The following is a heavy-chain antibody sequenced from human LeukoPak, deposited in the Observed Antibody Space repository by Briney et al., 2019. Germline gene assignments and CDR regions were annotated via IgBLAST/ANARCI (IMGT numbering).Heavy chain of an antibody. V-gene: IGHV3-21*01. CDR3: AREGYSPRDGYNFNFDY. D-gene: IGHD5-24*01. Sequence: GGSLRLSCAASGFTFNTYNMNWVRQAPGKGLEWVSSISSSSSYMYYADSVRGRFTISRDNAKSSLYLQMNSLRAEDTAVYYCAREGYSPRDGYNFNFDYWGQGTLVTVSS. J-gene: IGHJ4*02. CDR2: ISSSSSYM. CDR1: GFTFNTYN.